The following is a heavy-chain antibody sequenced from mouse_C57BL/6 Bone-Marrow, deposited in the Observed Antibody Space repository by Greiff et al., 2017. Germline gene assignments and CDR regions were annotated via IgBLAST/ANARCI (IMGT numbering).Heavy chain of an antibody. CDR2: INPNNGGT. CDR3: ARLPTTVVAPCDD. Sequence: VQLQPSGPELVKPGASVKISCKASGYTFTDYYMNWVKQSHGKSLEWIGDINPNNGGTSYNQKFKGKATLNVDKSSSTAYMELRSLTSEDSAVYYCARLPTTVVAPCDDWGQGTTLTVSS. J-gene: IGHJ2*01. V-gene: IGHV1-26*01. D-gene: IGHD1-1*01. CDR1: GYTFTDYY.